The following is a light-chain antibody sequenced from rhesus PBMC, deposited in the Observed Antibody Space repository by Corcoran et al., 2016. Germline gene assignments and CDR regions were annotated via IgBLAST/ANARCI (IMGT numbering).Light chain of an antibody. CDR3: PQYNSVPYS. Sequence: DIQMTQSPSSLSASVGARVTITCRASQGISSRLAWYQQKPGKAPKLLIYKASSLQTGVPARLRGSGSWTDFTRTIRSLQPEDFSAYSCPQYNSVPYSFGRGTKVAIK. CDR1: QGISSR. J-gene: IGKJ2*01. V-gene: IGKV1-21*01. CDR2: KAS.